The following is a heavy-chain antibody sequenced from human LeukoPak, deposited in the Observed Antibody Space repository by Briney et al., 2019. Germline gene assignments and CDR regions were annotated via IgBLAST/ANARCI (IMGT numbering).Heavy chain of an antibody. V-gene: IGHV1-69*04. D-gene: IGHD3-10*01. Sequence: SVKVSCTASGGTFSSYAISWVRQAPGQGLEWMGRIIPILGIANYAQKFQGRVTITADKSTSTAYMELSSLRSEDTAVYYCARDAAYGSGSYYFIDYWGQGTLVTVSS. CDR3: ARDAAYGSGSYYFIDY. J-gene: IGHJ4*02. CDR1: GGTFSSYA. CDR2: IIPILGIA.